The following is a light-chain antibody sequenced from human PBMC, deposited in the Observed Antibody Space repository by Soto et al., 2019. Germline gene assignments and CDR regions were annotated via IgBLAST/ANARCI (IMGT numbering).Light chain of an antibody. Sequence: EIVLTQSPATLSLSPGERATLSCRAGQSVKNFLAWYQQKPGQAPRLLIFDAVSRATGIPPRFSGSGSGTDFTLTITGLEPEDFAVYYCQQRWTWPLTFGGGTKVDIK. V-gene: IGKV3-11*01. CDR2: DAV. J-gene: IGKJ4*01. CDR3: QQRWTWPLT. CDR1: QSVKNF.